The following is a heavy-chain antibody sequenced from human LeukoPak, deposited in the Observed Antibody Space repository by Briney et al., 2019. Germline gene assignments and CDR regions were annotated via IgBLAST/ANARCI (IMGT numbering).Heavy chain of an antibody. Sequence: GGSLRLSCLGSGFSFSTAGIHWVRLPPGKGLEWVTHIRFDGTNIHYLDSVKGRFTVSRDNSKNTVYLQMSNVRPEDTALYYCAKETTFAYYDTFEYWGRGAMVTVSS. J-gene: IGHJ3*01. D-gene: IGHD3-16*01. V-gene: IGHV3-30*02. CDR1: GFSFSTAG. CDR3: AKETTFAYYDTFEY. CDR2: IRFDGTNI.